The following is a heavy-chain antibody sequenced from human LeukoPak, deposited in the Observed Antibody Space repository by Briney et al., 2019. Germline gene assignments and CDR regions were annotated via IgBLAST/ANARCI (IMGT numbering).Heavy chain of an antibody. D-gene: IGHD2/OR15-2a*01. CDR1: GFTFSSYG. J-gene: IGHJ4*02. V-gene: IGHV3-48*01. CDR2: ISSSSSTI. Sequence: GGSLRLSCAASGFTFSSYGMHWVRQAPGKGLEWVSYISSSSSTIYYADSVKGRFTISRDTAKNSLYLQMNSLKAEDTAVYYCARVVPLLDFDYWGQGTLVTVSS. CDR3: ARVVPLLDFDY.